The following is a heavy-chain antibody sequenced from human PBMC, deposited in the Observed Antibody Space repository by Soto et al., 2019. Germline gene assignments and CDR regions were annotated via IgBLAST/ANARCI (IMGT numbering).Heavy chain of an antibody. Sequence: GASVKVSCKASGYTFTSYYMHWVRQAPGQGLEWMGIINPSGGSTSYEQKFQGRVTMTRDTSTSTVYMELSSLRSEDTAVYYCALSARGSGSYLYYYYGMGVWGQGTTVTVSS. D-gene: IGHD3-10*01. J-gene: IGHJ6*02. CDR1: GYTFTSYY. V-gene: IGHV1-46*03. CDR2: INPSGGST. CDR3: ALSARGSGSYLYYYYGMGV.